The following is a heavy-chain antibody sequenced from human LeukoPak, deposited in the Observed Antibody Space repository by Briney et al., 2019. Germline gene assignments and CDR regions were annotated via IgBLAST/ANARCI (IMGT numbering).Heavy chain of an antibody. CDR2: IYYSGST. CDR3: ARGWRVQGTMIVVKILGGKKNDAFDI. V-gene: IGHV4-39*07. CDR1: GGSISSSSYY. D-gene: IGHD3-22*01. Sequence: SETLSLTCTVSGGSISSSSYYWGWIRQPPGKGLEWIGSIYYSGSTYYNPSLKSRVTISVDTSKNQFSLKLSSVTAADTAVYYCARGWRVQGTMIVVKILGGKKNDAFDIWGQGTMVTVSS. J-gene: IGHJ3*02.